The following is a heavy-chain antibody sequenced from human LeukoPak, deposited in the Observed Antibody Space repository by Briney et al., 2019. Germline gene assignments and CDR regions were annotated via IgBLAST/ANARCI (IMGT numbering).Heavy chain of an antibody. CDR2: IYHGGST. Sequence: SETLSLTCTVSGYSISSDYYWGWVRQPPGKGREWLGSIYHGGSTYYNPSLKSRVTISVDTSKNQFSLKLTSVTAADTAVYYCARAIEVGAMTPFDYWGQGTLVTVSS. J-gene: IGHJ4*02. V-gene: IGHV4-38-2*02. D-gene: IGHD1-26*01. CDR1: GYSISSDYY. CDR3: ARAIEVGAMTPFDY.